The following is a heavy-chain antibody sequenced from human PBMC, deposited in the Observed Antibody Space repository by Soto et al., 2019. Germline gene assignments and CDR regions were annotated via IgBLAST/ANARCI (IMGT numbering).Heavy chain of an antibody. Sequence: QVQLVQSGAEVKKPGSSVKVSCKASGDTFSSYAISWVRQAPGQGLEWMGGIIPIFGTANYAQKFQGRVTSTADESTNTAYMDVSSLRSEDTAVYYCARDGSGYRSRASPMDVWGQGTTVTVSS. CDR3: ARDGSGYRSRASPMDV. J-gene: IGHJ6*02. CDR2: IIPIFGTA. V-gene: IGHV1-69*01. D-gene: IGHD3-22*01. CDR1: GDTFSSYA.